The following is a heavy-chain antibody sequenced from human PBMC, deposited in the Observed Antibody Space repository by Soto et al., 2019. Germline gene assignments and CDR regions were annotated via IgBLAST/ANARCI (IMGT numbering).Heavy chain of an antibody. CDR3: ARKGTLRYNWFDP. Sequence: GASVKVSCKASGYTFTSYDINWVRQATGQGLEWMGRMNPNSGNTGYAQKFQGRVTMTRNTSISTAYMELSSLRSEDTAVYYCARKGTLRYNWFDPWGQGTLVTVSS. J-gene: IGHJ5*02. CDR2: MNPNSGNT. D-gene: IGHD4-17*01. CDR1: GYTFTSYD. V-gene: IGHV1-8*01.